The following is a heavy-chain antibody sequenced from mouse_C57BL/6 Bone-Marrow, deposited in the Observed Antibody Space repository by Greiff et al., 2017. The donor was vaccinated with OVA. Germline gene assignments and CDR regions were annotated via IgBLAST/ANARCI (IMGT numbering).Heavy chain of an antibody. CDR1: GYTFTSYG. CDR2: IYPRSGNT. D-gene: IGHD1-1*01. V-gene: IGHV1-81*01. J-gene: IGHJ2*01. CDR3: ARSRTYYGSSPLDY. Sequence: VQLQQSGAELARPGASVKQSCKASGYTFTSYGISWVKQRTGQGLEWIGEIYPRSGNTYYNEKFKGKATLTADKSSSTAYMELRSLTSEDSAVYFCARSRTYYGSSPLDYWGQGTTLTVSS.